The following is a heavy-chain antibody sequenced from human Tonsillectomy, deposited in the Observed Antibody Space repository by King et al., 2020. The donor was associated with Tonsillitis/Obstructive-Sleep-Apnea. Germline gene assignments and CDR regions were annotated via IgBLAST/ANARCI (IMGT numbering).Heavy chain of an antibody. J-gene: IGHJ6*03. CDR2: TYYRSKWYN. CDR1: GDSVSSNSAA. D-gene: IGHD3-22*01. CDR3: ARGGLPLRGGYTYYYYYMDV. V-gene: IGHV6-1*01. Sequence: VQLQQSGPGLVKPSQTLSLTCAISGDSVSSNSAAWNWIRQSPSRGLEWLGRTYYRSKWYNDYAVSVKSRITINPDTSKNQFSLQLNSVTPEDTAVYYCARGGLPLRGGYTYYYYYMDVWGKGTTVTVSS.